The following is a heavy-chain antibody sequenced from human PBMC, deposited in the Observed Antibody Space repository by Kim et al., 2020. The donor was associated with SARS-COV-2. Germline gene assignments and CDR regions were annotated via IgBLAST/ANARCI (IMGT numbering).Heavy chain of an antibody. CDR2: INHSGST. V-gene: IGHV4-34*01. D-gene: IGHD1-26*01. CDR1: GGSFSGYY. J-gene: IGHJ5*02. Sequence: SETLSLTCAVYGGSFSGYYWSWIRQPTGKGLEWIGEINHSGSTNYNPSLKSRVTISVDTSKNQFSLKLSSVTAADTAVYYCARDPIVGARPAWFDPWGQG. CDR3: ARDPIVGARPAWFDP.